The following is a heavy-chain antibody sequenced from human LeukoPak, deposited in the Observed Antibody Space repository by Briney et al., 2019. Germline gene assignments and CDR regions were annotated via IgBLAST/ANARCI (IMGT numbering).Heavy chain of an antibody. J-gene: IGHJ4*02. CDR3: VSDILTGYWNFDY. D-gene: IGHD3-9*01. CDR1: GYTFTSYG. V-gene: IGHV1-18*01. Sequence: ASVKVSCKASGYTFTSYGISWVRQAPGQGLEWMGWISAYNGNTNYAQKLQGRVTMTTDTSTTTAYMELRSLRSDDTAVYYCVSDILTGYWNFDYWGQGTLVTVSS. CDR2: ISAYNGNT.